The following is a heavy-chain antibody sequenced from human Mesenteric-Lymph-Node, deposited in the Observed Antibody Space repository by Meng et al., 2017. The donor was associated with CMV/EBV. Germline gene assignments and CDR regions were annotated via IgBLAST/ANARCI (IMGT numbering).Heavy chain of an antibody. CDR2: INYSGTT. Sequence: GSFIGYYWSWIRQPPGKGLEWIGEINYSGTTNYNPSLKSRVTISIDTSKNQFSLKLTSVTAADTAVYYCARGHHFYDSSGYYYWFDPWGQGTLVTVSS. V-gene: IGHV4-34*01. J-gene: IGHJ5*02. CDR3: ARGHHFYDSSGYYYWFDP. CDR1: GSFIGYY. D-gene: IGHD3-22*01.